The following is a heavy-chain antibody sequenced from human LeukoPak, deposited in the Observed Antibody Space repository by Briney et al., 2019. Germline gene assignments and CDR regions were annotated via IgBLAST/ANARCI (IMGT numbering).Heavy chain of an antibody. CDR2: ISYSGST. J-gene: IGHJ4*02. D-gene: IGHD2-15*01. V-gene: IGHV4-61*08. CDR3: AREGPKTGVADVRYFDY. Sequence: SETLSLTCTVSGGSISSGDYYWNWIRQPPGKGLEWIGYISYSGSTNYNPSLKSRVTISVDTSKNQFSLRLSSVTAADTAVYYCAREGPKTGVADVRYFDYWGQGTLVTVSS. CDR1: GGSISSGDYY.